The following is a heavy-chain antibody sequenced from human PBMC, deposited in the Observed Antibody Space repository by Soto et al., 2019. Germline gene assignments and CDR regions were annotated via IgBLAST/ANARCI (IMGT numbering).Heavy chain of an antibody. V-gene: IGHV4-61*01. Sequence: SETLSLTCTVSGGSVSSGSYYWSWIRQPPGKGLEWIGYIYYSGSTNYNPSLKSRVTISVDTSKNQFSLKLSSVTAADTAVYYCARVKSSSWVPTSYYYYYGMDVWGQGTTVTVSS. D-gene: IGHD6-13*01. CDR2: IYYSGST. J-gene: IGHJ6*02. CDR3: ARVKSSSWVPTSYYYYYGMDV. CDR1: GGSVSSGSYY.